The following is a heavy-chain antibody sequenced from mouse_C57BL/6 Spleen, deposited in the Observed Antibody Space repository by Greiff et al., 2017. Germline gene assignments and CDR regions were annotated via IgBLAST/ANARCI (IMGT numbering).Heavy chain of an antibody. Sequence: EVMLVESGPELVKPGASVKMSCKASGYTFTDYNMHWVKQSHGKSLEWIGYINPNNGGTSYNQKFKGKATLTVNKSSSTAYMELRSLTSEDSAVYYCAREGGYGSSYDYWGQGTTLTVSS. D-gene: IGHD1-1*01. CDR2: INPNNGGT. J-gene: IGHJ2*01. CDR1: GYTFTDYN. CDR3: AREGGYGSSYDY. V-gene: IGHV1-22*01.